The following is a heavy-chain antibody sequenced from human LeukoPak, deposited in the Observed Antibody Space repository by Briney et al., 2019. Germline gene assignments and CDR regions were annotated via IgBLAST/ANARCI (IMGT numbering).Heavy chain of an antibody. D-gene: IGHD4-17*01. J-gene: IGHJ3*02. V-gene: IGHV3-11*01. CDR3: AKSRPTYGDYGAFDI. CDR1: AFIFSDYY. Sequence: GGSLRLSCAASAFIFSDYYMTWIRQAPGKGLEWVSYISSSGRTTQYSDSVQGRFTITRDNAKNSMYLEMNSLRAEDTAVYYCAKSRPTYGDYGAFDIWGQGTMVTVSS. CDR2: ISSSGRTT.